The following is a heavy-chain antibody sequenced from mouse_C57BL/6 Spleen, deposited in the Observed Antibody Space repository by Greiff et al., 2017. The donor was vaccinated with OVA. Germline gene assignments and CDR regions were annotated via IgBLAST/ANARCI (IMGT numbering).Heavy chain of an antibody. CDR3: ASFYDYDVWYFDV. Sequence: EVQGVESGGGLVKPGGSLKLSCAASGFTFSDYGMHWVRQAPEKGLEWVAYISSCSSTIYYADTVKGRFTISRDNAKNTLFLQMTSLRSEDTAMYYCASFYDYDVWYFDVWGTGTTVTVSS. J-gene: IGHJ1*03. CDR2: ISSCSSTI. V-gene: IGHV5-17*01. CDR1: GFTFSDYG. D-gene: IGHD2-4*01.